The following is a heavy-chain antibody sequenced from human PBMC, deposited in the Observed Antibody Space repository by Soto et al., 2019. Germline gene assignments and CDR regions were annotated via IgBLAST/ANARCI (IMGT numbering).Heavy chain of an antibody. J-gene: IGHJ6*02. CDR2: INPSSGGT. V-gene: IGHV1-2*02. CDR3: ARDFRTYSHGVDV. CDR1: GYPFTGPY. Sequence: ASVKVSCKASGYPFTGPYIYWVRQAPGQGLEWMGWINPSSGGTEFAEKFQGRVTVTRDTSIRTVFLELNSLTSDDTGVYFCARDFRTYSHGVDVWGRGTAITVSS. D-gene: IGHD4-4*01.